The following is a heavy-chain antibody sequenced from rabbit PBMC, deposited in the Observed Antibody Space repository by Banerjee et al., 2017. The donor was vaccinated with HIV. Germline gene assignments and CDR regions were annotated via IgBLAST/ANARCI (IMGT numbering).Heavy chain of an antibody. CDR3: ARDLAGVIGWNFNL. J-gene: IGHJ4*01. CDR2: IYTDSDSNT. Sequence: QLEESGGGLVKPEGSLTLTCTASGFSFSSSYYMCWVRQAPGKGLEWIGCIYTDSDSNTAYASWAKGRFTITKTSSTTVTLQMTSLTAADTATYFCARDLAGVIGWNFNLWGPGTLVTVS. CDR1: GFSFSSSYY. D-gene: IGHD4-1*01. V-gene: IGHV1S45*01.